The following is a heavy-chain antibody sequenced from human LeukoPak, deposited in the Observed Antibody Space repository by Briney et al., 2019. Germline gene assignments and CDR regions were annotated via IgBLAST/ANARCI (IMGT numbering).Heavy chain of an antibody. D-gene: IGHD3-10*01. V-gene: IGHV3-23*01. CDR3: AKDRESTYGLGAFDM. CDR1: GFTFSNYA. Sequence: GGSRRLSCAASGFTFSNYAMIWVRQAPGKGLDWASTISSSGGSTYYADSVKGRFTISRDNSKNTLYLQMNSLRAEDTALYYCAKDRESTYGLGAFDMWGQGTMVTVSS. J-gene: IGHJ3*02. CDR2: ISSSGGST.